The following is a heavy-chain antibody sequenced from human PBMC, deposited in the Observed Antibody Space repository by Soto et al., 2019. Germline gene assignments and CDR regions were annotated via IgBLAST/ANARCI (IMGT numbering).Heavy chain of an antibody. CDR1: GFTFSSYV. CDR3: AKGMATIVDYFDY. J-gene: IGHJ4*02. V-gene: IGHV3-30*18. Sequence: GGSLRLSCAASGFTFSSYVMHWVRQAPGKGLEWVAVISYDGSNKYYADSVKGRFTISRDNSKNTLYLQMNSLRAEDTAVYYCAKGMATIVDYFDYWGQGTMVTVSS. D-gene: IGHD5-12*01. CDR2: ISYDGSNK.